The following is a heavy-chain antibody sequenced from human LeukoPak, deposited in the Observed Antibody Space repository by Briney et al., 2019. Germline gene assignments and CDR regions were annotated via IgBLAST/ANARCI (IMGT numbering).Heavy chain of an antibody. CDR2: ISYSGTTI. D-gene: IGHD4-17*01. V-gene: IGHV3-11*01. J-gene: IGHJ4*02. Sequence: PGGSLRLSCAASGFTFSDHYMSWIRQAPGKGLEWFSYISYSGTTIYYADSVKGRFTISRDNARNSLYLQMNSLRADDTAMYYCARVSATTVTIYSWGQGTLVTVFS. CDR1: GFTFSDHY. CDR3: ARVSATTVTIYS.